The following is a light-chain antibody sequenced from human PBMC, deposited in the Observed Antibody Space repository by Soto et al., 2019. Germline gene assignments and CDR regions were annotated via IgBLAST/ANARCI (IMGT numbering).Light chain of an antibody. CDR3: QQYGSSHRT. J-gene: IGKJ1*01. Sequence: EIVLTQSPGTLSLSPGERATLSCRTSQSVSSNYLAWYQQKPGQAPRLLIYGASSRATGIPDRFSGSGSGTDFTLTISRLEHEDLEVYYCQQYGSSHRTLCQGTKVDIK. CDR1: QSVSSNY. V-gene: IGKV3-20*01. CDR2: GAS.